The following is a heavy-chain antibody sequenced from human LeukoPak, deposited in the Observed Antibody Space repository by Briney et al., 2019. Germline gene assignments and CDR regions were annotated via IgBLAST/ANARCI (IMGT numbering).Heavy chain of an antibody. CDR2: INPSGGST. V-gene: IGHV1-46*01. CDR1: GYTFTSDY. Sequence: ASPKDSSEPSGYTFTSDYMHCVRHAPGQRLEWMGIINPSGGSTSYAQKFQGRLTMTRDTSTSTVYMELSSLRSEDTAVYYCARDRGWFDPWGQGTLVTVSS. CDR3: ARDRGWFDP. J-gene: IGHJ5*02.